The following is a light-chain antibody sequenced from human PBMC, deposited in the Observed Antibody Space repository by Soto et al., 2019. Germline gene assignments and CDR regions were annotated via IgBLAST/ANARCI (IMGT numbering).Light chain of an antibody. CDR3: QQYGKSPT. J-gene: IGKJ5*01. CDR1: QSLSSRW. CDR2: AAS. V-gene: IGKV3-20*01. Sequence: EIVLTQSPATLSLFPGERATLSCRASQSLSSRWLSCHQQKPRQTPRLLIYAASSGPTVIPDRFSGSWSGTDFTLTISMLEPDDFAVYYCQQYGKSPTFGQGTRLEI.